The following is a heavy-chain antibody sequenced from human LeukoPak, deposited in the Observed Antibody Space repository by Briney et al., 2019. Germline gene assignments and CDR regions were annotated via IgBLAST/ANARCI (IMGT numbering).Heavy chain of an antibody. CDR1: RFSFSTYT. D-gene: IGHD4-23*01. V-gene: IGHV3-30-3*01. Sequence: PGGSLRLSCAASRFSFSTYTMNWVRQAPGKGLERVAGIQHDGSRTYYADSVKGRFTISRGNSKNTLYLEMNSLTPEDTALYYCARDHYGGNPWDWYFDLWGRGILVTVSS. CDR3: ARDHYGGNPWDWYFDL. CDR2: IQHDGSRT. J-gene: IGHJ2*01.